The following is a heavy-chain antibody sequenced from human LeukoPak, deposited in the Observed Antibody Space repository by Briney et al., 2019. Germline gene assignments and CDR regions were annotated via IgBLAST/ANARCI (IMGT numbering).Heavy chain of an antibody. CDR2: ISSSSSTI. Sequence: PGGSLRLSCAASGFTFSSYSMNWVRQAPGKGLEWVSYISSSSSTIYYADSVKGRFTISRDNAKNSLYLQMNSLRAEDTAVYYCARGGYYDSSHWFDPWGQGTLVTVSS. D-gene: IGHD3-22*01. CDR1: GFTFSSYS. CDR3: ARGGYYDSSHWFDP. V-gene: IGHV3-48*01. J-gene: IGHJ5*02.